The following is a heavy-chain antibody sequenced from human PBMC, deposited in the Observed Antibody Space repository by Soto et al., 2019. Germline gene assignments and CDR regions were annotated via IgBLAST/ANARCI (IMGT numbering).Heavy chain of an antibody. CDR1: GGSISRYY. J-gene: IGHJ5*02. CDR2: IYYSGST. Sequence: LSLTCTVSGGSISRYYWSWIRQPPGKGLEWIGYIYYSGSTNYNPSLKSRVTISVDTSKNQFSLKLSSVTAADTAVYYCARDRRGYSYGYSHNWFDPWGQGTLVTVSS. V-gene: IGHV4-59*01. CDR3: ARDRRGYSYGYSHNWFDP. D-gene: IGHD5-18*01.